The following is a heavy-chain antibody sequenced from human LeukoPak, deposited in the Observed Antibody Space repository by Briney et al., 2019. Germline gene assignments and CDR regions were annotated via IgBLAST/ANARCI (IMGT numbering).Heavy chain of an antibody. D-gene: IGHD3-22*01. V-gene: IGHV4-4*07. CDR1: GGSISSYY. J-gene: IGHJ4*02. Sequence: PSETLSLTCTVSGGSISSYYWSWIRQPAGKGLEWIGRIYTSGSTNYNPSLKSRVTMSVDTSKNQFSLKLSSVTAADTAVYYCASSYYDSSGYYSVDYWGQGTLVTVSP. CDR2: IYTSGST. CDR3: ASSYYDSSGYYSVDY.